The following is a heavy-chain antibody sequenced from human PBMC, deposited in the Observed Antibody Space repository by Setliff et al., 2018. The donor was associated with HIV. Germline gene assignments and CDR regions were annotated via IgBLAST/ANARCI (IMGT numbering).Heavy chain of an antibody. CDR1: GYGFTYYY. J-gene: IGHJ4*02. CDR2: LNPSGGVT. D-gene: IGHD4-4*01. V-gene: IGHV1-46*01. CDR3: AGAPTSARVWFDY. Sequence: ASVKVSCKASGYGFTYYYIHWVRQAPGQGLEWLGMLNPSGGVTDYAQRFQGRLTMTRDTSTSTVYMELSTLRSDDTAMYYCAGAPTSARVWFDYWGQGTLVTVSS.